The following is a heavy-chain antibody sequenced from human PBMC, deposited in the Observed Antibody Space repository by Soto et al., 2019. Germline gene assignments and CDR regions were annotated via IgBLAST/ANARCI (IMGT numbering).Heavy chain of an antibody. J-gene: IGHJ6*02. Sequence: QVQLQESGPGLVKPSQTLSLTCSLSGGSLSSGHYYWTWIRQPPGKVLEWIGYFYYSGSTYYNPSLKSRLTKSKDRTKNHLALNLTSVTAADTAVYYCARAVATTSAGYYYYGLEVWGQGTTVTVSS. V-gene: IGHV4-30-4*01. CDR1: GGSLSSGHYY. D-gene: IGHD6-19*01. CDR2: FYYSGST. CDR3: ARAVATTSAGYYYYGLEV.